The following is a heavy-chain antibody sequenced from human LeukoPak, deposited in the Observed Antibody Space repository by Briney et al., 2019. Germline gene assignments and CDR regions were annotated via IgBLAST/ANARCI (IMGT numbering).Heavy chain of an antibody. Sequence: HSGGSLRLSCAASGFTFSSYAMHWVRQAPGKGLEWVAVISYDGSNKYYADSVKGRFTISRDNSKNTLYLQMNSLRAEDTAVYYCARDFLVVVTTGPFDYWGQGTLVTVSS. CDR3: ARDFLVVVTTGPFDY. J-gene: IGHJ4*02. V-gene: IGHV3-30-3*01. D-gene: IGHD3-22*01. CDR2: ISYDGSNK. CDR1: GFTFSSYA.